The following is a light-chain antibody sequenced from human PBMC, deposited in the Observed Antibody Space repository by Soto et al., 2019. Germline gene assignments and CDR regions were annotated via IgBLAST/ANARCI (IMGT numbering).Light chain of an antibody. Sequence: QSVLTQPPSVSGAPGQRVTISCTGSSSNIAAGYDVHWYQQLPGTAPKLLIYGNSNRPSGVPDRFSGSTSGTSASLAITGLQAEDEADYYCQPYDSSLSVVLFGGGTKVTVL. J-gene: IGLJ2*01. CDR1: SSNIAAGYD. CDR3: QPYDSSLSVVL. V-gene: IGLV1-40*01. CDR2: GNS.